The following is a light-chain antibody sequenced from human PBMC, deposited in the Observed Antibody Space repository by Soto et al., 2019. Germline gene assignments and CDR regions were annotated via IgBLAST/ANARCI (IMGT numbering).Light chain of an antibody. CDR3: SSYTSSSAVI. J-gene: IGLJ2*01. V-gene: IGLV2-14*01. CDR2: DVS. Sequence: QSVLTQPASVSGSPGQSITISCTGTSSDVGAYNYVSWYQQHPGKAPKLMIYDVSNRPSGVSTRFSGSKSGNTASLTISGLQAEDEADYYCSSYTSSSAVIFGGGTKVTVL. CDR1: SSDVGAYNY.